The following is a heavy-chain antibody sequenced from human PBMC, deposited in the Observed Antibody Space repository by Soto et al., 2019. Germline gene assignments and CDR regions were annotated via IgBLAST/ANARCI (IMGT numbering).Heavy chain of an antibody. CDR2: ISWNSGTR. CDR3: AKELGAYSYGYELDH. D-gene: IGHD5-18*01. CDR1: GFTFDIYA. J-gene: IGHJ4*02. Sequence: EVQLVDSGGGLVQPGRSLRLSCAASGFTFDIYAMHWVRQAPGKGLEWVSSISWNSGTRGYADSVKGRFTISRDNAKNSLYLQMDSLRTEDTAFYYCAKELGAYSYGYELDHWGQGTLVAVSS. V-gene: IGHV3-9*01.